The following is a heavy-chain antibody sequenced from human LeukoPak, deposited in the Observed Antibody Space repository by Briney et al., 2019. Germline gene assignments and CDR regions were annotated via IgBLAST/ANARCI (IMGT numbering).Heavy chain of an antibody. D-gene: IGHD4-17*01. Sequence: GRSMRLSCAASGFTFSSYAMHWVRQAPGKGLQWLALTSDDGSAKYYADSVKGRLTISRDNSQNTLYLQMNSLRADETAIYYCARAPGGFHGDYSPIAYWGQGTLVTVSS. J-gene: IGHJ4*02. CDR3: ARAPGGFHGDYSPIAY. V-gene: IGHV3-30-3*01. CDR2: TSDDGSAK. CDR1: GFTFSSYA.